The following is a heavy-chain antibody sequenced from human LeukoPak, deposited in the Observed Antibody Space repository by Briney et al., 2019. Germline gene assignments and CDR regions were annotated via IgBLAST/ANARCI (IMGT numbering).Heavy chain of an antibody. Sequence: PSETLSLTCTVSGGSISSGGYYWSWIRQHPGKGLEWIGYIYYSGSTYYNPSLKSRVTISVDTSKNQFSLKLSSVTAADTAVYYCARGVRQQLDYWGQGTLVTVSS. CDR2: IYYSGST. CDR3: ARGVRQQLDY. D-gene: IGHD6-13*01. V-gene: IGHV4-31*03. J-gene: IGHJ4*02. CDR1: GGSISSGGYY.